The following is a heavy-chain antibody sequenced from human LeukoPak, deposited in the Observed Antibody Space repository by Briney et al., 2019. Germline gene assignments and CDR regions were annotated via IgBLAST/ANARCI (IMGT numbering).Heavy chain of an antibody. CDR2: INPNSGGT. J-gene: IGHJ4*02. CDR3: ARGREDGDLDY. Sequence: ASVKVSCKASGGTFNSYGIIWVRQAPGQGLEWMGWINPNSGGTNYAQKFQGRVTMTRDTSISTAYMELSRLRSDDTAVYYCARGREDGDLDYWGQGTLVTVSS. D-gene: IGHD4-17*01. CDR1: GGTFNSYG. V-gene: IGHV1-2*02.